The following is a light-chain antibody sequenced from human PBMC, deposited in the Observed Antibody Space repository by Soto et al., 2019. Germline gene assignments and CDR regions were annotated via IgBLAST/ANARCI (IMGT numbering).Light chain of an antibody. V-gene: IGKV3-15*01. J-gene: IGKJ4*01. Sequence: EIVMTQSPATLSVSPGERTTLSCRASQSVSSNLAWYQQKPGQAPRLVIYGASTRATGIPARFSGSGSGTELTLTISSQQSEDFAVYHCQQYNNWPLTFGGGTKVEI. CDR3: QQYNNWPLT. CDR2: GAS. CDR1: QSVSSN.